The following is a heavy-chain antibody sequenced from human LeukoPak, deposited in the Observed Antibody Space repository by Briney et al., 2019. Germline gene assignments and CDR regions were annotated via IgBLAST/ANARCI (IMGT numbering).Heavy chain of an antibody. D-gene: IGHD2/OR15-2a*01. CDR2: ISGSSSYI. J-gene: IGHJ3*02. Sequence: GGSLRLSCAASGFTFSSYSMNWVRQAPGKGLEWVSSISGSSSYIYYADSVKGRFTISRDNAKNSLYLQMNSLRAEDTAVYYCARVSFSQNNAFDIWGQGTMVTVSS. CDR3: ARVSFSQNNAFDI. V-gene: IGHV3-21*01. CDR1: GFTFSSYS.